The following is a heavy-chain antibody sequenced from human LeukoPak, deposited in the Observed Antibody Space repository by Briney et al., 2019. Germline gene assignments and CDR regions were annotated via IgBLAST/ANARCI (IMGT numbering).Heavy chain of an antibody. CDR1: GYSISSGYY. CDR2: IHSSGGT. Sequence: SETLSLTCAVSGYSISSGYYWGWIRQPPGKGLEWIGRIHSSGGTNYNPSLKSRVTISVDKSKNQFSLRLSSVIAADTAVYFCARDRCEGYCTSFDSWGQGTLVTVSS. D-gene: IGHD2-8*01. CDR3: ARDRCEGYCTSFDS. V-gene: IGHV4-38-2*02. J-gene: IGHJ5*01.